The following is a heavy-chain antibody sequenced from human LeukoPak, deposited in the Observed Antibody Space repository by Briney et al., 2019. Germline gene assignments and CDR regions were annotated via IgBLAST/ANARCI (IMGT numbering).Heavy chain of an antibody. D-gene: IGHD3-22*01. J-gene: IGHJ4*02. CDR3: ARGGDYYDSSGYHYAAAH. V-gene: IGHV1-46*01. CDR2: INPDVGST. CDR1: GYTFTSYY. Sequence: AASVKVSCKASGYTFTSYYIYWVRQAPGQGLEWMGKINPDVGSTTYAQKFQGRVTMTRDTSTTTVYMELSSPRSEDTAVYYCARGGDYYDSSGYHYAAAHWGQGTLVTVSS.